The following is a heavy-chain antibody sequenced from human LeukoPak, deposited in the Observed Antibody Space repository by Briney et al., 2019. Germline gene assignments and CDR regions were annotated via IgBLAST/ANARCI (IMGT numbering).Heavy chain of an antibody. CDR1: GFTFSSYS. CDR2: ISSSSSYI. J-gene: IGHJ4*02. V-gene: IGHV3-21*01. CDR3: ARLYSTGWYGGPDN. D-gene: IGHD6-19*01. Sequence: GGSLRLSCAASGFTFSSYSMNWVRQAPGKGLEWVSSISSSSSYIYYADSVKGRFTISRDNAKNSLYLQMSSLRAEDTAVYYCARLYSTGWYGGPDNWGQGTLVVVSS.